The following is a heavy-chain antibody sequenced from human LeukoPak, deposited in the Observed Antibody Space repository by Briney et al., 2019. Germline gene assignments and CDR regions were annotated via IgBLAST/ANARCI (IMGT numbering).Heavy chain of an antibody. J-gene: IGHJ3*02. CDR3: ARDTHDCGAETTAFDI. CDR2: IYYSGST. D-gene: IGHD4-17*01. V-gene: IGHV4-39*07. Sequence: PETLSLTCTVSGGSISNSSSYWGWIRQPPGKGLEWIGSIYYSGSTNYNPSLKSRVTISVDTSKNQFSLKLSSATAADTAVYYCARDTHDCGAETTAFDIWGQGTMVTVSS. CDR1: GGSISNSSSY.